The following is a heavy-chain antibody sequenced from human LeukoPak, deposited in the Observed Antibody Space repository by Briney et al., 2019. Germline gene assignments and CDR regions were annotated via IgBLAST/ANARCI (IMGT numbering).Heavy chain of an antibody. V-gene: IGHV1-69*01. CDR1: GGTFSSYA. D-gene: IGHD4-17*01. J-gene: IGHJ3*02. CDR3: ARDGNYGDYSNDAFDI. Sequence: GSSVKVSCKASGGTFSSYAISWVRQAPGQGLEWMGGIIPIFGTANYAQKFQGRVTITADESTSTAYMELRSLRSDDTAVYYCARDGNYGDYSNDAFDIWAKGQWSPSLQ. CDR2: IIPIFGTA.